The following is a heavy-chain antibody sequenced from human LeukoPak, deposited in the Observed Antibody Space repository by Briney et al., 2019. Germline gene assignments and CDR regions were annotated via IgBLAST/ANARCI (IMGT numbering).Heavy chain of an antibody. CDR3: TTALYCTNGVCYTHSSYWFDL. V-gene: IGHV3-15*01. Sequence: KSGGSLRLSCAASGFTFSNAWMNWVRQAPGKGLEWVGRIKSKTDGGTTDYAAPVKGRFTISRDDSKNTLYLQMNSLKTEDTAVYYCTTALYCTNGVCYTHSSYWFDLWGQGTLVTVSS. CDR2: IKSKTDGGTT. D-gene: IGHD2-8*01. CDR1: GFTFSNAW. J-gene: IGHJ5*02.